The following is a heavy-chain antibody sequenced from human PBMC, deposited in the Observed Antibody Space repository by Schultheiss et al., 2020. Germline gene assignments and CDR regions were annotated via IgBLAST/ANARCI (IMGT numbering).Heavy chain of an antibody. V-gene: IGHV3-23*01. CDR2: ISGSGGST. J-gene: IGHJ6*02. Sequence: RGSLRLSGAASGFTFSSYAMHWVRQAPGKGLEWVSAISGSGGSTYYADSVKGRFTISRDNSKNTLYLQMNSLRAEDTAVYYCAREPRGTTYYDFWSGYFPDYYYYGMDVWGQGTTVTVSS. CDR1: GFTFSSYA. D-gene: IGHD3-3*01. CDR3: AREPRGTTYYDFWSGYFPDYYYYGMDV.